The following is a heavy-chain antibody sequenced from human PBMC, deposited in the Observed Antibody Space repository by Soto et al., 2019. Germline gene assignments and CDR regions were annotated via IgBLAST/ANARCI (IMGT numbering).Heavy chain of an antibody. CDR3: AKGRWGVGASYYDY. J-gene: IGHJ4*02. CDR1: GFTFSSYG. D-gene: IGHD1-26*01. CDR2: ISYDGSNK. Sequence: QVQLVESGGGVVQPGRSLRLSCAASGFTFSSYGMHWVRQAPGKGLEWVAVISYDGSNKYYADSVKGRFTISRDNSKNTLYLQMNSLRAEDTAVYYCAKGRWGVGASYYDYWGQGTLVTVSS. V-gene: IGHV3-30*18.